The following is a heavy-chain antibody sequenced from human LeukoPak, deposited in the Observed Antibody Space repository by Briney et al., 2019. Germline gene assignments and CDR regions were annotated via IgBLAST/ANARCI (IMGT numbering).Heavy chain of an antibody. Sequence: EASVKVSCKASGGTFSSYAISWVRQAPGQGLEWMGGIIPIFGTANYAQEFQGRVTITADESTSTAYMELSSLKSEDTAVYYCASSGSYRFDYWGQGTLVTVSS. CDR3: ASSGSYRFDY. J-gene: IGHJ4*02. V-gene: IGHV1-69*13. D-gene: IGHD1-26*01. CDR2: IIPIFGTA. CDR1: GGTFSSYA.